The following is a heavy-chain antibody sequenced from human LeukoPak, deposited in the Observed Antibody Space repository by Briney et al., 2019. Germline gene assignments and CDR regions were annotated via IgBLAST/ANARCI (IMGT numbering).Heavy chain of an antibody. Sequence: ASETLSLTCTVSGGSISSYYWSWIRQPPGKGLEWIGYISYTGSTNYDPSLKSRVTISVDTSKNQFSLKLSSVTAADTAVYFCARSRFGESNPYYFDYWGQGTLVTVSS. D-gene: IGHD3-10*01. J-gene: IGHJ4*02. V-gene: IGHV4-59*01. CDR1: GGSISSYY. CDR2: ISYTGST. CDR3: ARSRFGESNPYYFDY.